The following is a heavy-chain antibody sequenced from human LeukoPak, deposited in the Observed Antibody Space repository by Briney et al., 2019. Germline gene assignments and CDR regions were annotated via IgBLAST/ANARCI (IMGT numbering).Heavy chain of an antibody. CDR2: IRYDGSNK. D-gene: IGHD6-13*01. V-gene: IGHV3-30*02. CDR3: AKSRAAAGLYFDY. Sequence: GGSLRLSCAASGFTFSSYGMHWVRQAPGKGLEWEAFIRYDGSNKYYADSVKGRFTISRDNSKNTLYLQMNSLRAEDTAVYYCAKSRAAAGLYFDYWGQGTLVTVSS. CDR1: GFTFSSYG. J-gene: IGHJ4*02.